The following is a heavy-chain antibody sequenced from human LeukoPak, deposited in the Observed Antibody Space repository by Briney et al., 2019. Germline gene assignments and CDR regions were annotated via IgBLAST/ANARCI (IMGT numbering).Heavy chain of an antibody. D-gene: IGHD2-21*02. CDR2: IRSSSNNI. V-gene: IGHV3-21*01. J-gene: IGHJ6*04. CDR1: GFMFSNYG. Sequence: GGSLRLSCVASGFMFSNYGMNWVRQAPGKGLEWVSSIRSSSNNIYYADSVKGRFTISRDNAKNSLYLEMNSLRAEDTAVYYCAREYCGGDCYTVHYYYGMDVWGIGTTVTVSS. CDR3: AREYCGGDCYTVHYYYGMDV.